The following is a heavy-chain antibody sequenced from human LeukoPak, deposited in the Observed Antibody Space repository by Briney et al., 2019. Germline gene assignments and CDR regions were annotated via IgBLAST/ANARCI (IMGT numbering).Heavy chain of an antibody. D-gene: IGHD6-19*01. J-gene: IGHJ4*02. CDR3: AKNSDSSGWYGIFDY. V-gene: IGHV3-23*01. Sequence: GGSLRLSCAASGFTFSSYAMSWVRQAPGKGLERVSAISGSGGSTYYADSVKGRFTISRDNSKNTLYLQMNSLRAEDTAVYYCAKNSDSSGWYGIFDYWGQGTLVTVSS. CDR1: GFTFSSYA. CDR2: ISGSGGST.